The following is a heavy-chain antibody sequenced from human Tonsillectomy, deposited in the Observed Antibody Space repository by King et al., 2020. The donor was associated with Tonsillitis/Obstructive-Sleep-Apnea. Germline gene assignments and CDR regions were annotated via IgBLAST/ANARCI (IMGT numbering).Heavy chain of an antibody. J-gene: IGHJ5*02. CDR3: AREVLIGLRDPNWFDP. D-gene: IGHD2/OR15-2a*01. CDR1: GGSISSYY. CDR2: AYYSGST. Sequence: VQLQESGPGLVKPSETLSLTCTVSGGSISSYYWNWIRLPPGKGLEWIGYAYYSGSTNYNPSLKSRVTISVDTSKNQFSLKLNSVTAADTAVYFCAREVLIGLRDPNWFDPWGQGTLVTVSS. V-gene: IGHV4-59*01.